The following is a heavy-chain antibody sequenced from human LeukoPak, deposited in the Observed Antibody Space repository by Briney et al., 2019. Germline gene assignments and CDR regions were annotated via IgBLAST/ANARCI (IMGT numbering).Heavy chain of an antibody. CDR2: IKWNSDRI. J-gene: IGHJ4*02. V-gene: IGHV3-9*01. D-gene: IGHD5-12*01. Sequence: GGSLDLSCAVSGFTFDDYAMHWVRQVPGKGLEWVSGIKWNSDRIGYADSVKGRFITSRDNAKNSLYLQMNSLRAEDTAFYYCAINGGGDSGYGNFDYWGQGTLVTVSS. CDR1: GFTFDDYA. CDR3: AINGGGDSGYGNFDY.